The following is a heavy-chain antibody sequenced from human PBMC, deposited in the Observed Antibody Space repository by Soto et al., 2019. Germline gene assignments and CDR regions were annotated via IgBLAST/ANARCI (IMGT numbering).Heavy chain of an antibody. Sequence: GGSLRLSCGGSGFSFSDFYMSWIRQAPGKGLEWTSYISSSGDTIYYADSVRGRFTISRDNAKNSLYLQMNSLRADDTAVYYCARPNWSGSPAYFDYWGPGTLVTVSS. J-gene: IGHJ4*02. D-gene: IGHD1-26*01. CDR2: ISSSGDTI. CDR3: ARPNWSGSPAYFDY. V-gene: IGHV3-11*01. CDR1: GFSFSDFY.